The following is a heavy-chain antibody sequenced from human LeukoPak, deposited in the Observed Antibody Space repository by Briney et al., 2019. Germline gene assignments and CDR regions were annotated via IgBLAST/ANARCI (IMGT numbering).Heavy chain of an antibody. V-gene: IGHV1-18*01. CDR2: ISAYNGDT. Sequence: ASVKVSCKASGYTFTSYGISWVRQAPGQGLEWMGWISAYNGDTNYAQKLRGRVTMTTDTSTSTAYMELRSLRSDDTAVYYCARGIFGALSFDYWGQGTLVTVSS. J-gene: IGHJ4*02. D-gene: IGHD2/OR15-2a*01. CDR3: ARGIFGALSFDY. CDR1: GYTFTSYG.